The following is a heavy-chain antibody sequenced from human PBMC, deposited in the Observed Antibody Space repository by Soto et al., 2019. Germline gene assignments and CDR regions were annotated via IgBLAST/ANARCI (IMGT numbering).Heavy chain of an antibody. Sequence: EVQLVESGGGLVQPGGSLRLSCAASGFIIRKYWMTWVRQAPGKGLEWVANIQEDGSERNYVDSLKGRFTISRDNAKNSLFLQMHSLRVEDTAVYYCARNGDPYSGSSRYLDLWGQGTLVSVSS. CDR3: ARNGDPYSGSSRYLDL. CDR1: GFIIRKYW. CDR2: IQEDGSER. V-gene: IGHV3-7*01. J-gene: IGHJ4*02. D-gene: IGHD1-26*01.